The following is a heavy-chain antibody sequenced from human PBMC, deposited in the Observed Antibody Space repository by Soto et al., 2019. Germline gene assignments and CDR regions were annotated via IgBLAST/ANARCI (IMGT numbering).Heavy chain of an antibody. J-gene: IGHJ5*02. V-gene: IGHV1-69*02. D-gene: IGHD2-2*01. Sequence: ASVKVSCKASGGTFSSYTISWARQAPGQGLEWMGRIIPILGIANYAQKFQGRITITADKSTSTAYMELSSLRSEDTAVYYCARSFPEAFKYLGVTVPAAMAGGRLNDWFDPWGQGTLVTVSS. CDR2: IIPILGIA. CDR1: GGTFSSYT. CDR3: ARSFPEAFKYLGVTVPAAMAGGRLNDWFDP.